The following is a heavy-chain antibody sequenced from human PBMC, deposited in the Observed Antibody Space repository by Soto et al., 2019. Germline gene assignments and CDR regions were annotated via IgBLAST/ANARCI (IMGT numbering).Heavy chain of an antibody. CDR2: IYYSGST. Sequence: PGGSLRLSCAASGFTVSSNYMSWIRQPPGKRLEWIGYIYYSGSTNYNPSLKSRVTISVDTSKNQFCLKLSSVTAADTAVYYCARHGRDEAQSPNSWFDPWGQGALVTVSS. J-gene: IGHJ5*02. V-gene: IGHV4-59*08. D-gene: IGHD3-10*01. CDR3: ARHGRDEAQSPNSWFDP. CDR1: GFTVSSNY.